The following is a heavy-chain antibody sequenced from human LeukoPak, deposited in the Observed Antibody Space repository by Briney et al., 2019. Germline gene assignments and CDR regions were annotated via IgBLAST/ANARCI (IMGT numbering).Heavy chain of an antibody. CDR3: ARLSRRIAAAGPDY. V-gene: IGHV5-51*01. CDR1: GYNFTNYW. Sequence: GESLKISCKGSGYNFTNYWVGWVRQMPGKGLEWMGIIYPGDSDTRYSPSFQGQVTISADKSISTAYLQWSSLKASDTAMYYCARLSRRIAAAGPDYWGQGTLVTVSS. D-gene: IGHD6-13*01. CDR2: IYPGDSDT. J-gene: IGHJ4*02.